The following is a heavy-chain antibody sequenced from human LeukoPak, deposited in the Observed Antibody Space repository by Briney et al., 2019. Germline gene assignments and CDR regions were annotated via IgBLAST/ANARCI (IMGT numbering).Heavy chain of an antibody. V-gene: IGHV1-46*01. CDR1: GYTFTSYY. CDR3: ARGLGYYYDSSGSTDAFDI. J-gene: IGHJ3*02. CDR2: INPSGGST. Sequence: ASVKVSCKASGYTFTSYYMHWVRQAPGQGLEWMGIINPSGGSTSYAQKFQGRVTMTRDMSTSTVYMELSRLRSEDTAVYYCARGLGYYYDSSGSTDAFDIWGQGTMVTVSS. D-gene: IGHD3-22*01.